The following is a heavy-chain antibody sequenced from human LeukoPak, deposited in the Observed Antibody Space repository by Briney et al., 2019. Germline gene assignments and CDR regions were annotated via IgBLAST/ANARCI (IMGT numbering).Heavy chain of an antibody. V-gene: IGHV3-23*01. Sequence: GGSLRHSCTGTGYTFNNFAMSWVRQSPGKGLEWVSSISGSGGHTYYADSVKGRFTISRDNSRDTLYVQMVSLRAEATAVYYCATSCPFRFDPWGQGTLDTVSS. D-gene: IGHD2/OR15-2a*01. CDR3: ATSCPFRFDP. CDR1: GYTFNNFA. J-gene: IGHJ5*02. CDR2: ISGSGGHT.